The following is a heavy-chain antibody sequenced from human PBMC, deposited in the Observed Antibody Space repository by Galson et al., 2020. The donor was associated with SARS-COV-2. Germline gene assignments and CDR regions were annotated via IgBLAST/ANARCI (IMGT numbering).Heavy chain of an antibody. CDR3: AHRGVTTIRGVTFVGDWFDH. Sequence: SGPTLVKPTQTLTLNCTFSGFSLSTRGVGVGWIRQPQGKALEWLAFISWDDDNRYNPSLKNRLTITKDTSKNQVVLRMTNMDPVDTATYYCAHRGVTTIRGVTFVGDWFDHWGQGTLVTVSS. D-gene: IGHD3-10*01. V-gene: IGHV2-5*02. J-gene: IGHJ5*02. CDR2: ISWDDDN. CDR1: GFSLSTRGVG.